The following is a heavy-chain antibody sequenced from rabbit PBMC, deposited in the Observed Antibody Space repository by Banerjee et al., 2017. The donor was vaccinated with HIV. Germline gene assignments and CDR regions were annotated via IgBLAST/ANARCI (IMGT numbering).Heavy chain of an antibody. CDR2: INTATGKG. CDR3: ARDTASSFSSYGMDL. V-gene: IGHV1S45*01. J-gene: IGHJ6*01. CDR1: GFSFSDRDV. D-gene: IGHD6-1*01. Sequence: QEQLEESGGGLVKPEGSLTLTCKASGFSFSDRDVMCWVRQAPGKGLEWIACINTATGKGVYASWAKGRFTCSKTSSTTVTLQMTSLTVADTATYFCARDTASSFSSYGMDLWGQGTLVTVS.